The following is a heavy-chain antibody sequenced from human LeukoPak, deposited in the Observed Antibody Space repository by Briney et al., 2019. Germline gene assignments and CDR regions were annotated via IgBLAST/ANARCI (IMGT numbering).Heavy chain of an antibody. CDR3: ARAGDIVVVPAAVFDY. CDR1: VGSFSGYY. CDR2: INHSGST. D-gene: IGHD2-2*01. V-gene: IGHV4-34*01. Sequence: KSSETLSLTCAVYVGSFSGYYWSWIRQPPGKGLEWIGEINHSGSTNYNPSLKSRVTISVDTSKNQFSLKLSSVTAADTAVYYCARAGDIVVVPAAVFDYWGQGTLVTVSS. J-gene: IGHJ4*02.